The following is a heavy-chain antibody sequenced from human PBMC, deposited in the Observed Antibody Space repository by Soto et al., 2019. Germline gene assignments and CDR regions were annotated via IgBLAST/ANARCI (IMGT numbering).Heavy chain of an antibody. CDR3: ARLRGCSYGSPAYYNYGMDV. CDR1: GGSISSYY. J-gene: IGHJ6*02. CDR2: IYYSGGT. V-gene: IGHV4-59*01. Sequence: PSETLSLTCTVSGGSISSYYWSWIRQPPGKGLEWIGYIYYSGGTNYNPSLKSRVTISVETSKNQFSLKLSSVTAADTAVYYCARLRGCSYGSPAYYNYGMDVWGQGTTVTVSS. D-gene: IGHD5-18*01.